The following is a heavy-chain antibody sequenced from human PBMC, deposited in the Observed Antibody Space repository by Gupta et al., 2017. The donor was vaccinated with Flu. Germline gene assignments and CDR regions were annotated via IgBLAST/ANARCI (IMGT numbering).Heavy chain of an antibody. D-gene: IGHD2-2*01. J-gene: IGHJ6*03. CDR1: GSTFSGYR. CDR3: ARDGVVPGDYYMDV. Sequence: QVQLVESGGGVVQPGRSLRLSCAAYGSTFSGYRLHGVCQAPGKGLEWVAVIWYDGSNKYYADSVKGRFTISRDNSKNTLYLQMNSLRAEDTAVYYCARDGVVPGDYYMDVWGKGTTVTVSS. V-gene: IGHV3-33*01. CDR2: IWYDGSNK.